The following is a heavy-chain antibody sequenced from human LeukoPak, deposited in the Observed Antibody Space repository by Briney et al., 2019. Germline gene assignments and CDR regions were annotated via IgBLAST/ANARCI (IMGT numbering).Heavy chain of an antibody. Sequence: GGSLRLSCAASGFAFSSYAMSWVRQAPGNGLEWVSAISGRGGSTYYADSVKGRFTISRDNSKNTLYLQMNSLRAEDTALYYCAKLAHQYYYDSSGYPDNYYFDYWGQGTLVTVSS. V-gene: IGHV3-23*01. CDR2: ISGRGGST. J-gene: IGHJ4*02. D-gene: IGHD3-22*01. CDR3: AKLAHQYYYDSSGYPDNYYFDY. CDR1: GFAFSSYA.